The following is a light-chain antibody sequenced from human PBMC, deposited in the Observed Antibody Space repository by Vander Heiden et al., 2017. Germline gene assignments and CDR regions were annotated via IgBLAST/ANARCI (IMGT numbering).Light chain of an antibody. J-gene: IGLJ3*02. V-gene: IGLV1-44*01. Sequence: QSVLTQAPSVSVPPLHRIPISCSGSRPNIGLNPVKWYQQVPGSAPNLLIYRDNQRPSGVPDRFSGSKSGTSASLAISGLQSEDEADYYCAAWDDSLNGWVFGGGTKLTVL. CDR1: RPNIGLNP. CDR2: RDN. CDR3: AAWDDSLNGWV.